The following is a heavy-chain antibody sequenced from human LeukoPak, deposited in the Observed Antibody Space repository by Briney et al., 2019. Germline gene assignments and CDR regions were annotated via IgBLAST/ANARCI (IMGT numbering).Heavy chain of an antibody. J-gene: IGHJ4*02. V-gene: IGHV3-23*01. CDR3: AKDSYSGATYQYYFDH. CDR2: ISGSGDAT. D-gene: IGHD1-26*01. CDR1: GFTFSSFA. Sequence: GGPLRLSCAASGFTFSSFAMSWVRQAPGKGLEWVSAISGSGDATYYADSVNGRFSVSRDHSRSTVYLQMNSLRAEDTAVYYCAKDSYSGATYQYYFDHWGQGTPVTVSS.